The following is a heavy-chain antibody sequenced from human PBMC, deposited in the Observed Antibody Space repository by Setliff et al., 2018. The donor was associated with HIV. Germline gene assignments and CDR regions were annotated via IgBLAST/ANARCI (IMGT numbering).Heavy chain of an antibody. CDR3: AGDPVGHYYFHS. CDR2: IYYSGTT. V-gene: IGHV4-59*01. Sequence: LSLTCTVSGGSISTYYRSWLRQSPGKGLEWIGYIYYSGTTSYNPSLKSRLTMSIDTSRNRFSLNLTSVTAADTAVYFCAGDPVGHYYFHSWGQGTQVTVSS. D-gene: IGHD3-10*01. CDR1: GGSISTYY. J-gene: IGHJ4*02.